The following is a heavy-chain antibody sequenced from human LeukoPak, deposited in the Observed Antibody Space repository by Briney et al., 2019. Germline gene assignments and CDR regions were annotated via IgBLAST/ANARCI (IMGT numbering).Heavy chain of an antibody. CDR3: ARPPRGSSGYYTTYFDY. Sequence: ASVKVSCKASGYTFTSYGISWVRQAPGQRLEWMGWINAGNGNTKYSQEFQGRVTITRDTSTSTAYMELRSLRSDDTAVYYCARPPRGSSGYYTTYFDYWGQGTLVTVSS. CDR2: INAGNGNT. J-gene: IGHJ4*02. V-gene: IGHV1-18*01. D-gene: IGHD3-22*01. CDR1: GYTFTSYG.